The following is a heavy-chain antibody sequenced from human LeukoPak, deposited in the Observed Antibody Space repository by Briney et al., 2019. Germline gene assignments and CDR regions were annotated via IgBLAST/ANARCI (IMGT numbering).Heavy chain of an antibody. V-gene: IGHV4-59*01. CDR3: ARLIGGSSDATFDY. CDR1: GGSISSYY. CDR2: IYYTGST. D-gene: IGHD6-6*01. J-gene: IGHJ4*02. Sequence: SETPSLTCTVSGGSISSYYWSWIRQPPGKGLEWIGYIYYTGSTSYNPSLKSRVTISIDTSKNQFSLKLSSVTAADTAVYYCARLIGGSSDATFDYWGQGTLVTVSS.